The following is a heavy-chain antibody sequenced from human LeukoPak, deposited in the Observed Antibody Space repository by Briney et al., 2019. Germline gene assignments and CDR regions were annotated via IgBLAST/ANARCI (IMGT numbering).Heavy chain of an antibody. CDR3: AKGYDYGDYAVDY. CDR1: GFTVSSNY. D-gene: IGHD4-17*01. J-gene: IGHJ4*02. V-gene: IGHV3-53*05. CDR2: IYSGGST. Sequence: GGSLRLSCAASGFTVSSNYMSWVRQAPGKGLEWVSVIYSGGSTYYADSVKGRFTISRDSSKNTLYLQMNSLRAEDTAVYYCAKGYDYGDYAVDYWGQGTLVTVSS.